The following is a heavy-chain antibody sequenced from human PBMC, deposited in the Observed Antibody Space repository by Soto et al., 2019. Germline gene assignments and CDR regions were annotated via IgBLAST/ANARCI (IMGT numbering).Heavy chain of an antibody. CDR1: GYTFTSNG. V-gene: IGHV1-18*01. D-gene: IGHD2-2*01. Sequence: ASVKVSCKASGYTFTSNGISWVRQAPGQGLEWMGWISAYNGKTNYAQKLQGRVTMTTDTATSTAYMELRSLRSDDTAVYYCAREDPTSSMADAFDIWGQGTMVTVS. CDR2: ISAYNGKT. J-gene: IGHJ3*02. CDR3: AREDPTSSMADAFDI.